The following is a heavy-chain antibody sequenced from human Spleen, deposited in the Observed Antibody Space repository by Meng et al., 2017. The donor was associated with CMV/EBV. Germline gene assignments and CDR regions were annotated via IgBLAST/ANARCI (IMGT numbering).Heavy chain of an antibody. Sequence: GSLRLSCTVSGGSISSSSYYWGWIRQPPGKGLEWIGSIYYSGSTYYNPSLKSRVTISVDTSKNQFSLKLSSVTAADTAVYYCARDQGGWNYYFDYWGQGTLVTVSS. CDR3: ARDQGGWNYYFDY. CDR1: GGSISSSSYY. CDR2: IYYSGST. V-gene: IGHV4-39*07. J-gene: IGHJ4*02. D-gene: IGHD6-19*01.